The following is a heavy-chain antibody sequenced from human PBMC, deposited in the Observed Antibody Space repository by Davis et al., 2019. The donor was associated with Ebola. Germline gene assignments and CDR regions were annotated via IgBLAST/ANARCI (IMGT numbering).Heavy chain of an antibody. Sequence: LSLTCAASGFTFSSYWMGWARQAPGKGLEWVANIWPDGSEDYYVESVKGRHTISRDNAKGALFLQMVSLRAEDTALYYCASGLNFGSYYGPIQHWGQGTLVTVSS. V-gene: IGHV3-7*03. CDR1: GFTFSSYW. D-gene: IGHD1-26*01. J-gene: IGHJ4*02. CDR2: IWPDGSED. CDR3: ASGLNFGSYYGPIQH.